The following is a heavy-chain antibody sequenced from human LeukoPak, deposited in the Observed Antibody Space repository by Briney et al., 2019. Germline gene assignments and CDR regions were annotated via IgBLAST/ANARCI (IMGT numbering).Heavy chain of an antibody. D-gene: IGHD3-22*01. J-gene: IGHJ4*02. CDR2: IKQDGSEK. V-gene: IGHV3-7*01. CDR3: ARDLIDYDSSEGC. CDR1: GFTFSSYW. Sequence: PGGSLRLSCAASGFTFSSYWMSWVRQAPGKGLEWVANIKQDGSEKYYVDSVKGRFTISRDNAKNSLYLQMNSLRAEDTAVYYCARDLIDYDSSEGCWGQGTLVTVSS.